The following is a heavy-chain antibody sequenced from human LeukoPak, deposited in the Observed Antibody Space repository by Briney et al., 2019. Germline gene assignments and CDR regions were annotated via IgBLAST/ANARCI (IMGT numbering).Heavy chain of an antibody. CDR2: TYCSSKWYN. Sequence: SQTLSLTCAISGDSVSSNSAALNCIRQSPSRGLEWLGRTYCSSKWYNDYAVSVNSRITINPDTSKNQFSLQLNSVTPEDTAVYYCARVLRGYFDYWGQGTLVTVSS. D-gene: IGHD3-10*01. V-gene: IGHV6-1*01. CDR1: GDSVSSNSAA. CDR3: ARVLRGYFDY. J-gene: IGHJ4*02.